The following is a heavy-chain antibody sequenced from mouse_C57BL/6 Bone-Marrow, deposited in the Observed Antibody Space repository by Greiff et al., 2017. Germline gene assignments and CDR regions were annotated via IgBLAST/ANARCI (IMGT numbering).Heavy chain of an antibody. J-gene: IGHJ3*01. Sequence: EVQLVESGGGLVKPGGSLKLSCAASGFTFSSYAMSWVRQTPEKRLEWVATISDGGSYTYYPDNVKGRFTISRDNAKNNLYLQMSHLKSEDTAMYYCARDPHYYGSPAWFAYWGQGTLVTVSA. V-gene: IGHV5-4*01. CDR1: GFTFSSYA. CDR2: ISDGGSYT. D-gene: IGHD1-1*01. CDR3: ARDPHYYGSPAWFAY.